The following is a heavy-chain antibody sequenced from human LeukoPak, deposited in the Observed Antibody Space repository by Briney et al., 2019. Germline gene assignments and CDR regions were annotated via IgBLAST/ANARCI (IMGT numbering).Heavy chain of an antibody. CDR2: IIPIFGTA. V-gene: IGHV1-69*13. CDR1: GGTFSSYA. CDR3: ARFTIFGVVTHYYYYGMDV. D-gene: IGHD3-3*01. J-gene: IGHJ6*02. Sequence: SAKVSCKASGGTFSSYAISWVRQAPGQGLEWMGGIIPIFGTANYAQKFQGRVTITADESTSTAYMELSSLRSEDTAVYYCARFTIFGVVTHYYYYGMDVWGQGTTVTVSS.